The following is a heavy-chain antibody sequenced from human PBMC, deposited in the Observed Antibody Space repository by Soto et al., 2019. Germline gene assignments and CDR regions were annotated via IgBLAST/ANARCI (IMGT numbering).Heavy chain of an antibody. Sequence: QVQLQESGPGLVKPSQTLSLTCTVTGGSMSSGGYYWSWIRQHPGKGLEWIGYIYYSGSTYYNPPLKSRVSMSVDPSKNQFSLKLSSVTAADTAVYYCARADSGYNYARGYWYFDLWGRGTLVTVSS. CDR2: IYYSGST. D-gene: IGHD5-18*01. CDR3: ARADSGYNYARGYWYFDL. J-gene: IGHJ2*01. CDR1: GGSMSSGGYY. V-gene: IGHV4-31*03.